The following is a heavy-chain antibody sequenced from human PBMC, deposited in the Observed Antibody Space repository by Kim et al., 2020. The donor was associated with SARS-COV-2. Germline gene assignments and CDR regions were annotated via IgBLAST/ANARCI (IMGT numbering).Heavy chain of an antibody. CDR3: ARDGAPYCSSTSCYPYYFDY. Sequence: GGSLRLSCAASGFTFNNYGMHWVRQAPGKGLEWVAVIWYDGSNKYYADSVKGRFTISRDNSKNTLYLQMISLRADDTAVYYCARDGAPYCSSTSCYPYYFDYWGQGTLVTVSS. CDR1: GFTFNNYG. V-gene: IGHV3-33*01. CDR2: IWYDGSNK. J-gene: IGHJ4*02. D-gene: IGHD2-2*01.